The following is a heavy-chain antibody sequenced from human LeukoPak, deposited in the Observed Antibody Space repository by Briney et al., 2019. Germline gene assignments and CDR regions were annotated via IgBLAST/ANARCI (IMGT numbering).Heavy chain of an antibody. CDR1: GFNVSSIH. CDR3: ARVSAGVPI. Sequence: GGSLRLSCAASGFNVSSIHMNWVRQAPGKGLEWVSVTYSGGSTYYADSVKGRFTISRDNSKNTMYLQVKSLRAEDTAVYYCARVSAGVPIWGQGTMVTVSS. CDR2: TYSGGST. J-gene: IGHJ3*02. D-gene: IGHD3-10*01. V-gene: IGHV3-53*01.